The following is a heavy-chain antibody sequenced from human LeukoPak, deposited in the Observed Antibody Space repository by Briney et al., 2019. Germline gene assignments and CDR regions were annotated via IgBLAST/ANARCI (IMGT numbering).Heavy chain of an antibody. J-gene: IGHJ4*02. CDR2: ISAYNGNT. CDR1: GYTFTSYG. V-gene: IGHV1-18*01. CDR3: ARDDGEFCDILTGYYIPLVDY. D-gene: IGHD3-9*01. Sequence: ASVKVSCKASGYTFTSYGISWVRQAPGQGLEWMGWISAYNGNTNYAQKLQGRVTMTTDTSTSTAYMELRSLRSDDTAVYYCARDDGEFCDILTGYYIPLVDYWGQGTLVTVSS.